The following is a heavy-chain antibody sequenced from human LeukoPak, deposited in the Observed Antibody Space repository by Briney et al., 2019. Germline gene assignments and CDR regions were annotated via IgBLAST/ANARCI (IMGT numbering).Heavy chain of an antibody. CDR2: IYTSGST. CDR1: GGSISSYY. D-gene: IGHD2-15*01. J-gene: IGHJ4*02. Sequence: SETLSLTCTVSGGSISSYYWSWIRQPAGKGLEWIGRIYTSGSTGYNPSLKSRVTMSVDTSKNQFSLKLSSVAAADPAVYYCARVDLRAAYSDYWGQGTLVTVSS. V-gene: IGHV4-4*07. CDR3: ARVDLRAAYSDY.